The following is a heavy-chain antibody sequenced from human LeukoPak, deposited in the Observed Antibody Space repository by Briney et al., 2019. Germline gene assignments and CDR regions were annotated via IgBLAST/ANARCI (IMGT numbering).Heavy chain of an antibody. CDR3: AKLNSYGDY. D-gene: IGHD5-18*01. CDR2: ISGSGDST. J-gene: IGHJ4*02. V-gene: IGHV3-23*01. Sequence: GGSLRLPCAVSGFTFSRHGMSWVRQAPGKGLEWVSTISGSGDSTYYADSVKGRFTISRDNSKNMVFLQMDSLRVEDTAAYYCAKLNSYGDYWGQGTLVTISS. CDR1: GFTFSRHG.